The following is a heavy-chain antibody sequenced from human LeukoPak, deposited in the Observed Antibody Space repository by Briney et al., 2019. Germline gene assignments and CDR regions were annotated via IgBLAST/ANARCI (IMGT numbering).Heavy chain of an antibody. D-gene: IGHD1-1*01. Sequence: SETLSLTCTVSGGSITNSCWNWIRQSPGKGLEWIGYINYSGSTNYNPSLKSRVTISVDTSKNQFSLKLSSVTAADTAVYFCARDPLSTNDFDIWGQGTMVTVSS. CDR3: ARDPLSTNDFDI. CDR1: GGSITNSC. V-gene: IGHV4-59*01. CDR2: INYSGST. J-gene: IGHJ3*02.